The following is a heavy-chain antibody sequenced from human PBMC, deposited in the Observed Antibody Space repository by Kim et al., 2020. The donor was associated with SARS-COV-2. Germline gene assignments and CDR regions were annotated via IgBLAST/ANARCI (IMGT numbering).Heavy chain of an antibody. CDR3: ARRIAAAGIFDY. CDR2: TYDSGST. V-gene: IGHV4-31*03. Sequence: SETLSLTCTVSGGSISSGGYYWSWIRQHPGKGLEWIGYTYDSGSTYYTPSLKSRVTISVDTSKNQFSLKVSSVTAADTAVYYCARRIAAAGIFDYWGQGILVTVSS. CDR1: GGSISSGGYY. J-gene: IGHJ4*02. D-gene: IGHD6-13*01.